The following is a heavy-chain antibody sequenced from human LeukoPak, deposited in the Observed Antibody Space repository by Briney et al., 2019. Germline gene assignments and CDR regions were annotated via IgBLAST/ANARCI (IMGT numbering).Heavy chain of an antibody. CDR2: ISAYNGNT. Sequence: GASVKVSCKASGYTFTSYGISWVRQAPGQGLEWMGWISAYNGNTNYAQKLQGRVTMTTDTSTSTAYMELRSLRSDDTAVYYCARSLPGFGEPIPFDYWGQGTLVTVSS. CDR1: GYTFTSYG. D-gene: IGHD3-10*01. J-gene: IGHJ4*02. CDR3: ARSLPGFGEPIPFDY. V-gene: IGHV1-18*01.